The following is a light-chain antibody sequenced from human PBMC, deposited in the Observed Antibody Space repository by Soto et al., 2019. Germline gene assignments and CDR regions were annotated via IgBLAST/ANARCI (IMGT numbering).Light chain of an antibody. Sequence: EIVLTQSPGTLSLSPGERASLSCRASQSISDTLAWYQQKPGQAPRLLIHGASNRATGIPARFSGSGSGTDLTLTISSLEPEDFAVYYCQQRSHGLTFGGGTKVDI. CDR2: GAS. J-gene: IGKJ4*01. CDR3: QQRSHGLT. V-gene: IGKV3-11*01. CDR1: QSISDT.